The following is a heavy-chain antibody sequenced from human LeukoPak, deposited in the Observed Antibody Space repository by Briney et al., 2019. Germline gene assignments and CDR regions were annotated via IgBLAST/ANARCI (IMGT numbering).Heavy chain of an antibody. CDR2: IHNDGST. D-gene: IGHD5-18*01. V-gene: IGHV3-66*01. Sequence: GGSLRLSCAASGFDVSVNYMNWIRQSPEKGLEWVSIIHNDGSTYYADSVKGRFTVSRDDSKNTVSLQMDSLRAEDTAVYYCAKDGDSYGYAFDIWGQGTMVTVSS. J-gene: IGHJ3*02. CDR1: GFDVSVNY. CDR3: AKDGDSYGYAFDI.